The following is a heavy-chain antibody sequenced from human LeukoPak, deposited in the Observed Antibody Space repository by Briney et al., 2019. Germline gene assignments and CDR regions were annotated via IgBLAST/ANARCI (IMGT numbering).Heavy chain of an antibody. D-gene: IGHD3-3*01. CDR3: ARVVFYDSWSGFYFDY. Sequence: GESLKISCKGSGYSFTSWWIGWVRQMPGKGLEWMGIIYPGDSDARYSPSFQGQVTISADKSISTAYLQWSSLKASDTAMYYCARVVFYDSWSGFYFDYWGQGALVTVSS. CDR1: GYSFTSWW. V-gene: IGHV5-51*01. J-gene: IGHJ4*02. CDR2: IYPGDSDA.